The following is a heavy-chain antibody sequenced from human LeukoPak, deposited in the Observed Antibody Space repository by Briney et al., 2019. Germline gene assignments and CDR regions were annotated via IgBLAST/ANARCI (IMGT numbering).Heavy chain of an antibody. D-gene: IGHD5-18*01. CDR2: ISWDGGST. CDR3: AKGVGPYTAMVAFDY. Sequence: PGGSLRLSCAASGFTFDDYAMHWVRQAPGKGLEWVSLISWDGGSTYYADSVKGRFTISRDNSKNSLYLQVNSLRAEDTALYYCAKGVGPYTAMVAFDYWGQGTLVTVSS. V-gene: IGHV3-43D*03. CDR1: GFTFDDYA. J-gene: IGHJ4*02.